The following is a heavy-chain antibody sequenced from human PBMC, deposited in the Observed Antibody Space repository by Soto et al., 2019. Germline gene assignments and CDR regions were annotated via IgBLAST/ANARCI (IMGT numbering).Heavy chain of an antibody. CDR3: AKYYYDRSGSPLAFDY. Sequence: EVQLLESGGGLVQPWGSLRLSCAASGFTFSKYALSWVRQAPGKGLEWVSAISGSGGTKHYADSVKGRVTISRDNSKDTVFLQMNSLRAEDTAVYSCAKYYYDRSGSPLAFDYWGQGTLVTVSS. CDR1: GFTFSKYA. J-gene: IGHJ4*02. V-gene: IGHV3-23*01. D-gene: IGHD3-22*01. CDR2: ISGSGGTK.